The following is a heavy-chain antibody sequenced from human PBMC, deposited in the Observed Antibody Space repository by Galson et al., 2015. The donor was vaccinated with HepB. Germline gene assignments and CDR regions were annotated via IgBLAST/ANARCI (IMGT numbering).Heavy chain of an antibody. CDR2: IYHSGST. CDR3: ARARVGLRFLDY. V-gene: IGHV4-4*02. Sequence: GSISSSNWWSWVRQPPGKGLEWIGEIYHSGSTNYNPSLKSRVTISVDKSKNQFSLKLSSVTAADTAVYYCARARVGLRFLDYWGQGTLVTVSS. J-gene: IGHJ4*02. CDR1: GSISSSNW. D-gene: IGHD3-3*01.